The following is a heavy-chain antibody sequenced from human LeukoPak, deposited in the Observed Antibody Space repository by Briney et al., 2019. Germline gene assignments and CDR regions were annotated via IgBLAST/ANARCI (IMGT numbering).Heavy chain of an antibody. CDR3: ARDDSITIFGVVIKGDSYYFDY. J-gene: IGHJ4*02. D-gene: IGHD3-3*01. Sequence: ASVKVSCKASGYTFTNYYFHWVRQAPGQGLEWMGIINPSGGSTSYAQKFQGRVTMTRDMSTSTVYMELSSLRSEDTAVYYCARDDSITIFGVVIKGDSYYFDYWGQGTLVTVSS. CDR1: GYTFTNYY. CDR2: INPSGGST. V-gene: IGHV1-46*01.